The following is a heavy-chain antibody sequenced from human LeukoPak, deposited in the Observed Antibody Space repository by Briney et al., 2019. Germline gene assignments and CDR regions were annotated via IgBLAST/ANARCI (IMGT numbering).Heavy chain of an antibody. J-gene: IGHJ4*02. CDR3: AKATKNWGSGNYFDY. Sequence: PGGSLRLSCAASGFTVSSNYMSWVRQAPGKGLEWVSVIYSGGSTYYADSVKGQFTISRDNSKNTLYMQMNSLRAEDTAVYYCAKATKNWGSGNYFDYWGQGTLVTVSS. D-gene: IGHD7-27*01. V-gene: IGHV3-53*01. CDR1: GFTVSSNY. CDR2: IYSGGST.